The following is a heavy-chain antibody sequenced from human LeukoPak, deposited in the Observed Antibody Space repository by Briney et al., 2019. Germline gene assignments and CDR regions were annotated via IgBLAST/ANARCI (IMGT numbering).Heavy chain of an antibody. V-gene: IGHV4-30-4*01. CDR1: GGSISSGDYY. CDR2: IYYSGST. J-gene: IGHJ3*02. Sequence: KPSETLSLTCTVSGGSISSGDYYWSWIRQPPGKGLEWIGYIYYSGSTYYNPSLKSRVTISVDTSKNQFSLKLSSVTAADTAVYYCARCGYSYGYQDAFDIWGQGTMVTVSS. D-gene: IGHD5-18*01. CDR3: ARCGYSYGYQDAFDI.